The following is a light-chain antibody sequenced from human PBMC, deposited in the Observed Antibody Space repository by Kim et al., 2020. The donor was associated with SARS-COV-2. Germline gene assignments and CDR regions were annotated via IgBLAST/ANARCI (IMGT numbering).Light chain of an antibody. CDR2: WAS. J-gene: IGKJ2*01. CDR3: QQYYTRPYT. CDR1: QSVLYSSNNKNY. Sequence: DIVMTQSSDSLAVSLGERATINCKSSQSVLYSSNNKNYLAWYQQKPGQPPKLLIYWASTRESGVPDRFSGSGSGTDFTLTISSLQAEDVAVYYCQQYYTRPYTVGQGTKLEI. V-gene: IGKV4-1*01.